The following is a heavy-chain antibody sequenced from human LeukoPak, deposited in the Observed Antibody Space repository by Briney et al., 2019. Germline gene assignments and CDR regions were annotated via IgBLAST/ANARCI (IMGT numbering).Heavy chain of an antibody. CDR1: GFTFGDYA. CDR3: TRGAPLLWFGELFTPFDY. CDR2: IRSKAYGGTT. Sequence: GGSLRLSCTASGFTFGDYAMSWVRQAPEKGLEWVGFIRSKAYGGTTEYAASVRGRFTISRDDSKSIAYLQMNSLKTEDTVVYYCTRGAPLLWFGELFTPFDYWGQGTLVTVSS. D-gene: IGHD3-10*01. J-gene: IGHJ4*02. V-gene: IGHV3-49*04.